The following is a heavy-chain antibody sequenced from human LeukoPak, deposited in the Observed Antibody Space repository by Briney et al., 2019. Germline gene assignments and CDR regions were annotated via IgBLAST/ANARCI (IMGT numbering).Heavy chain of an antibody. J-gene: IGHJ4*02. Sequence: GESLKISCKGSGYTFTSYWIGWVRQLPGKRLEWMGIIYPADSDTRYTPSFQGQVTISADKSISTAYLQWSSLKASDTAMYYCARHNPNSSAGWLLPDSWGQGTLVTVSS. V-gene: IGHV5-51*01. CDR3: ARHNPNSSAGWLLPDS. CDR1: GYTFTSYW. D-gene: IGHD2-15*01. CDR2: IYPADSDT.